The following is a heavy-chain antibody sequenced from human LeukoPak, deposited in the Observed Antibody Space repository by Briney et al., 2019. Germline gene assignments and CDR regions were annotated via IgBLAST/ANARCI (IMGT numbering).Heavy chain of an antibody. V-gene: IGHV4-59*06. Sequence: PSETLSLTCTVSGGSISSYYWSWIRQHPGKGLEWIGYIYYSGSTYYNPSLKSRVTISLDTSKNQFSLNLSSVTAADTAVYYCARGTPSQLDFDYWGQGTLVTVSS. CDR1: GGSISSYY. J-gene: IGHJ4*02. D-gene: IGHD6-6*01. CDR3: ARGTPSQLDFDY. CDR2: IYYSGST.